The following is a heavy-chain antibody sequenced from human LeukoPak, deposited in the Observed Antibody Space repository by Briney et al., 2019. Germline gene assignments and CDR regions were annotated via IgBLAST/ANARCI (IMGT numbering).Heavy chain of an antibody. CDR1: GFTFDDYA. V-gene: IGHV3-43D*03. CDR3: AKGTRSWHEFDY. J-gene: IGHJ4*02. CDR2: ISWDGDNT. D-gene: IGHD6-13*01. Sequence: GGSLRLSCAASGFTFDDYAMHWVRQAPGKGLEWVSLISWDGDNTYYADSVKGRFTISRDNSKNSLYLQMNSLRAEDTALYYCAKGTRSWHEFDYWGQGTLVTVSS.